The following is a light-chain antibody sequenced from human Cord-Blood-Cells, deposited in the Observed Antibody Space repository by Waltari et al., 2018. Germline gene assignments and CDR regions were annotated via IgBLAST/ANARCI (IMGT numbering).Light chain of an antibody. Sequence: DIVMTQSPDSLAVSLGARATINCKSSQSVLYSSNNKNYLAWYQQKPGQPPKLLIYWASTWESGVPDRFSGSGSGTDFTLTISSLQTEDVAVYYCQQYYSTPLTFGGGTKVEIK. V-gene: IGKV4-1*01. CDR3: QQYYSTPLT. J-gene: IGKJ4*01. CDR1: QSVLYSSNNKNY. CDR2: WAS.